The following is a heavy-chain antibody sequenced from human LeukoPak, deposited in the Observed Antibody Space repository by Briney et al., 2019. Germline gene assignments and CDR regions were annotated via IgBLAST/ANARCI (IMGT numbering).Heavy chain of an antibody. CDR1: GDSISSDGYA. CDR3: ARATSRGYSYGNIPIDY. V-gene: IGHV4-30-4*07. Sequence: SQTLSLTCAVSGDSISSDGYAWNWIRQPPGKGLEWIGYIYYSGSTNYNPSLKSRVTISVDTSKNQFSLKLSSVTAADTAVYYCARATSRGYSYGNIPIDYWGQGTLVTVSS. CDR2: IYYSGST. J-gene: IGHJ4*02. D-gene: IGHD5-18*01.